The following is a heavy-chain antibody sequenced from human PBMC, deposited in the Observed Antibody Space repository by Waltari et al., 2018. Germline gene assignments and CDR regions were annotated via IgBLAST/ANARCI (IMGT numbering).Heavy chain of an antibody. CDR1: GGPIRSYY. V-gene: IGHV4-59*08. J-gene: IGHJ4*02. D-gene: IGHD6-19*01. CDR3: AITGYSSGWYRGGFDY. Sequence: QVPLQESGPGLVKPSETLSLTCTVSGGPIRSYYWTWIRQPPGKGLEWIGSIYSSGSTNYNPSLKSRVTISVDTSKNQFSLKLSSVTAADTAVYYCAITGYSSGWYRGGFDYWGQGTLVTVSS. CDR2: IYSSGST.